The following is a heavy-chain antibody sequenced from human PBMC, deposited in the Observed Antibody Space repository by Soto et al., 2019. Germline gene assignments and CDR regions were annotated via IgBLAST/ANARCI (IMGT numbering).Heavy chain of an antibody. V-gene: IGHV1-18*01. D-gene: IGHD3-16*01. CDR1: GYNFDDYS. CDR2: IAVYNNRT. CDR3: ATGTRSYVSYGEY. J-gene: IGHJ4*02. Sequence: QGQLVQSGSEMKKPGASVKVSCKTSGYNFDDYSIHWVRQAPGQGLEWVGWIAVYNNRTNFGQNFQGRISMTTDLSTNTVYMELTTLSSDDTAVYYCATGTRSYVSYGEYWGQGTLVTVSS.